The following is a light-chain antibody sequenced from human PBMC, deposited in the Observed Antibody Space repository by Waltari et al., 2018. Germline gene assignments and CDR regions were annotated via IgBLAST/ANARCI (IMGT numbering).Light chain of an antibody. CDR1: SSDVGSYNL. Sequence: QSALTQPASVSGSPEQSITISCTGTSSDVGSYNLVSWYQQHPGKAPKLMIYEGSKRPSGISSRFSGSQAGNTAYLTISGLQAEDEADYYCSSYAGSTTFVIFGGGTKLTVL. CDR3: SSYAGSTTFVI. V-gene: IGLV2-23*03. J-gene: IGLJ2*01. CDR2: EGS.